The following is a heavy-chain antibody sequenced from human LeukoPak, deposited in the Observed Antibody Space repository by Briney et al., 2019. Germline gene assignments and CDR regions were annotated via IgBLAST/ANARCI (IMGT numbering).Heavy chain of an antibody. D-gene: IGHD5-18*01. Sequence: SETLSLTCTVSGGSISSHYWSWIRQPPGKGLEWIGYIYYSGSTNYNPSLKSRVTISVDTSKNQFPLKLSSVTAADTAVYYCARVGYSYGPNWFDPWAQGTLLTVSS. V-gene: IGHV4-59*11. J-gene: IGHJ5*02. CDR3: ARVGYSYGPNWFDP. CDR1: GGSISSHY. CDR2: IYYSGST.